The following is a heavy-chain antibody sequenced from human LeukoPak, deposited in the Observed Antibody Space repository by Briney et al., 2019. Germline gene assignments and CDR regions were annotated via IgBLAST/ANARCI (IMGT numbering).Heavy chain of an antibody. J-gene: IGHJ4*02. V-gene: IGHV3-30*02. Sequence: GGSLRPSCAASGFTFSSYGMHWVRQAPGKGLEWVAFIRYDGSNKYYADSVKGRFTISRDNSKNTLYLQMNSLRAEDTAVYYCAKDKWPPRPPENAWYFDYWGQGTLVTVSS. CDR3: AKDKWPPRPPENAWYFDY. CDR2: IRYDGSNK. D-gene: IGHD5-12*01. CDR1: GFTFSSYG.